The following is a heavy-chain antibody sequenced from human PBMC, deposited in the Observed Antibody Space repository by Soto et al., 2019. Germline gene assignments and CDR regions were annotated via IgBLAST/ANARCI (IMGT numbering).Heavy chain of an antibody. CDR2: IYWDDDK. V-gene: IGHV2-70*01. D-gene: IGHD6-19*01. CDR1: GIQLRTSGMS. Sequence: ASGPKRLNQTQTFTLTCTLPGIQLRTSGMSERWNSQPPGRALKKNALIYWDDDKLYSTSLKTRLSISKDTSKNQVVLTMTNMYPVDTATYYCARIRNTRGSGWYYFYYWGQGTLVTVSS. J-gene: IGHJ4*02. CDR3: ARIRNTRGSGWYYFYY.